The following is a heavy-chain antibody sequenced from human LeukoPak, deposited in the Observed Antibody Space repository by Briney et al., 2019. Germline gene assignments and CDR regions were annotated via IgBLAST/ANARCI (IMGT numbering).Heavy chain of an antibody. CDR3: ARVYSSRWNEDPFDY. V-gene: IGHV3-21*01. J-gene: IGHJ4*02. Sequence: GGSLRLSCAASGFTFSSYSMNWVRQAPGKGLEWVSSISSSSSYIYYADSVKGRFTISRDNAKNSLYLQMNSLRAEDTAVYYCARVYSSRWNEDPFDYWGQGTLVTVSS. CDR1: GFTFSSYS. D-gene: IGHD6-13*01. CDR2: ISSSSSYI.